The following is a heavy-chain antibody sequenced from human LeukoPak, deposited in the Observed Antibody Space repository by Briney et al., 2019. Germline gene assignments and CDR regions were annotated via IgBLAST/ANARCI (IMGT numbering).Heavy chain of an antibody. J-gene: IGHJ4*02. CDR3: ASRVYSSSWPRIF. D-gene: IGHD6-13*01. Sequence: GGSLRLSYAASGFTFSVYYMSWIRQAPGKGLEWVSYISSSGSTIYYADSLKGRFTISRDNAKNSLYLQMDSLGAEDTAVYYCASRVYSSSWPRIFWGQGPLVIVSS. CDR2: ISSSGSTI. V-gene: IGHV3-11*04. CDR1: GFTFSVYY.